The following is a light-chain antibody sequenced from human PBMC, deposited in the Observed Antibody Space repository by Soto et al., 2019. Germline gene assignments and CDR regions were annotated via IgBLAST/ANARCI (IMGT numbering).Light chain of an antibody. CDR2: GNA. CDR3: QSYDRSLSGVV. V-gene: IGLV1-40*01. J-gene: IGLJ2*01. CDR1: SSNIGAHFD. Sequence: QSVLTQPPSVSGAPGQRVTISCTGSSSNIGAHFDVHWYQQLPGIAPKLLIYGNAHRPSGVPDRFSGSKSGTSASLVITGLQAEDEADYYCQSYDRSLSGVVFGGGTKVTVL.